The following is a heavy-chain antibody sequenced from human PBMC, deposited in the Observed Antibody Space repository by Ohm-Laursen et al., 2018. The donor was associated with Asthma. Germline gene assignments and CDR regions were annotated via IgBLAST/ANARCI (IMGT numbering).Heavy chain of an antibody. CDR2: IHYSGST. CDR1: GGSISSGHYY. Sequence: TLSLTCTVSGGSISSGHYYWTWIRQHPGKGLEWIGNIHYSGSTIYNPSLESRLTIPADTSKNQFSLNLSSVTAADTALYYCARDGRLRGSFDYWGQGTLVTVSS. D-gene: IGHD3-10*01. J-gene: IGHJ4*02. CDR3: ARDGRLRGSFDY. V-gene: IGHV4-31*03.